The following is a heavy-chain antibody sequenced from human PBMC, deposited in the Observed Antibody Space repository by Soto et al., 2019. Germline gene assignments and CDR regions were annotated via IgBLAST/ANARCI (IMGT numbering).Heavy chain of an antibody. CDR1: GFTVSSNY. Sequence: GGSLRLSCAASGFTVSSNYMSWVRQAPGKGLEWVSVIYSGGSTYYADSVKGRFTISRDNSKNTLYLQMNSLRAEDTAVYYCARDGLLPVTGTTGYYYYGMDVWGQGTTVTVSS. J-gene: IGHJ6*02. CDR2: IYSGGST. CDR3: ARDGLLPVTGTTGYYYYGMDV. D-gene: IGHD1-7*01. V-gene: IGHV3-53*01.